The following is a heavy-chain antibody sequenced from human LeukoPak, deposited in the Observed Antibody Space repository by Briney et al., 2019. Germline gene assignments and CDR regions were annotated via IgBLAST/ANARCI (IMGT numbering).Heavy chain of an antibody. CDR1: GFTFYDYA. CDR2: ISLNSGSI. D-gene: IGHD5-18*01. Sequence: GGSLRLSCAASGFTFYDYAMHWVRQAPGEGLEWVSGISLNSGSIGYADSVKGRFTISRDNAKNSLYLQMNSLRAEDMALYYCAKGPVDTAMVDGFDIWGQGTMVTVSS. J-gene: IGHJ3*02. V-gene: IGHV3-9*03. CDR3: AKGPVDTAMVDGFDI.